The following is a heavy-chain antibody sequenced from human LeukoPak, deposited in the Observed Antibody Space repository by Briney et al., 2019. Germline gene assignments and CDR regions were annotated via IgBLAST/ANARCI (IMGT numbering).Heavy chain of an antibody. D-gene: IGHD3-22*01. CDR3: ARGPDYYDSSGYDYYYMDV. Sequence: SSVKVSCKASGGTFSNYAISWVRQAPGQGLEWMGGIIPIFGTANYAQKFQGRVTITADESTSTAYMELSSLRSEDTAVYYCARGPDYYDSSGYDYYYMDVWGKGTTVT. V-gene: IGHV1-69*01. CDR1: GGTFSNYA. CDR2: IIPIFGTA. J-gene: IGHJ6*03.